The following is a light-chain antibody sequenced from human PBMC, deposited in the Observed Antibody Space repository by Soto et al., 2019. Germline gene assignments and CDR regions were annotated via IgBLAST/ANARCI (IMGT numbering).Light chain of an antibody. V-gene: IGLV4-69*01. CDR1: SGHSTYA. CDR3: QTWATVPDWV. Sequence: QSALTQSPSASASLGASVKLTCTLSSGHSTYAIAWHQQQPEKGPRYLMKLDSDGSHSKGDGIPDRFSGSSSGAERYLTISSLQSEDEADYYCQTWATVPDWVFGGGTQLTVL. CDR2: LDSDGSH. J-gene: IGLJ3*02.